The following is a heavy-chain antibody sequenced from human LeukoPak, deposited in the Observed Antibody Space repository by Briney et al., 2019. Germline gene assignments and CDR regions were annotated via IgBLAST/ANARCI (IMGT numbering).Heavy chain of an antibody. CDR3: ARDRGSTAAGVSMDY. CDR1: GFTFDDYA. Sequence: GGSLRLSCAASGFTFDDYAMHWVRQAPGKGLEWVSGISWNSGSIGYADSVKGRFTISRDNAKNSLYLQMNSLRAEDTALYYCARDRGSTAAGVSMDYWGQGTLVTVSS. D-gene: IGHD6-13*01. CDR2: ISWNSGSI. J-gene: IGHJ4*02. V-gene: IGHV3-9*01.